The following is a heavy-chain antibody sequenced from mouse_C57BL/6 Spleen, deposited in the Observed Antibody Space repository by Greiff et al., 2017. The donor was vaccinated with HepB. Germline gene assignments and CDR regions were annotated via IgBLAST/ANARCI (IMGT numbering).Heavy chain of an antibody. Sequence: VQLQQSGAELVRPGASVTLSCKASGYTFTDYEMHWVKQTPVHGLEWIGAIDPETGGTAYNQKFKGKAILTADTSSSTAYMELRSLTSEDSAVYYCTREIYYGKGYFDVWGTGTTVTVSS. V-gene: IGHV1-15*01. CDR3: TREIYYGKGYFDV. CDR2: IDPETGGT. D-gene: IGHD2-1*01. CDR1: GYTFTDYE. J-gene: IGHJ1*03.